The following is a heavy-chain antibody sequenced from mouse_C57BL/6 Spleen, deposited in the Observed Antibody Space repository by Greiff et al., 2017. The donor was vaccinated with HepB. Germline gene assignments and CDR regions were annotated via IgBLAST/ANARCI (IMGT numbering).Heavy chain of an antibody. Sequence: VQLKESGPELVKPGASVKISCKASGYSFTDYNMNWVKQSNGKSLEWIGVINPNYGTTSYNQKFKGKATLTVDQSSSTAYMQLNSLTSEDSAVYYCHLCDYDRGGYAMDYWGQGTSVTVSS. CDR3: HLCDYDRGGYAMDY. CDR2: INPNYGTT. J-gene: IGHJ4*01. D-gene: IGHD2-4*01. V-gene: IGHV1-39*01. CDR1: GYSFTDYN.